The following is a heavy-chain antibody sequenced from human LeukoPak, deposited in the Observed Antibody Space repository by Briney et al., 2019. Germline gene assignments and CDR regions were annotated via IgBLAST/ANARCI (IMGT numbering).Heavy chain of an antibody. V-gene: IGHV3-11*04. D-gene: IGHD1-1*01. CDR3: ARDRIRTRGRMECFDY. J-gene: IGHJ4*02. CDR1: GFTFSDYY. CDR2: ISSSGSTI. Sequence: KSAGSLRLSCAASGFTFSDYYMSWIRQAPGKGLEWVSYISSSGSTIYYADSVKGRFTISRDNAKNSLYLQMNSLRAEDTAVYYCARDRIRTRGRMECFDYWGQGTLVTVSS.